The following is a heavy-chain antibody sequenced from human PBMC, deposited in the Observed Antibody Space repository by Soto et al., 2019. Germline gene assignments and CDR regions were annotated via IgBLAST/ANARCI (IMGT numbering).Heavy chain of an antibody. CDR2: IIPIFGTA. D-gene: IGHD3-10*01. V-gene: IGHV1-69*06. CDR1: GGTFSSYA. J-gene: IGHJ6*02. CDR3: ARPTYYXSGRRNGMQTTRYGMDV. Sequence: SVKVSCKASGGTFSSYAISWVRQAPGQGLEWMGGIIPIFGTANYAQKFQGRVTITADKSTSTAYMELSSLRSEDTAVYYCARPTYYXSGRRNGMQTTRYGMDVWGQGTTVTVSS.